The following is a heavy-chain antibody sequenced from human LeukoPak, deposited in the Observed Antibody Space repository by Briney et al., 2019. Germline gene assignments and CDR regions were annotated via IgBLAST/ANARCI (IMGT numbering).Heavy chain of an antibody. D-gene: IGHD4-17*01. V-gene: IGHV3-20*04. Sequence: SGGSLRLSCVASGFTFDDYGMSWVRQPPGKGLEWVSGINWNGGSTGYADSVKGRFTISRDNAKNSLYLQMNSLRAEDTAVYYCARNAYGAQTPSDVWGQGTTVTVSS. CDR1: GFTFDDYG. CDR3: ARNAYGAQTPSDV. J-gene: IGHJ6*02. CDR2: INWNGGST.